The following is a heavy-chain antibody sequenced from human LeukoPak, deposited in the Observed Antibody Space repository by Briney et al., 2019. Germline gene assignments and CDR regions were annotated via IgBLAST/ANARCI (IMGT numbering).Heavy chain of an antibody. CDR2: VSYDGSIN. V-gene: IGHV3-30-3*01. D-gene: IGHD2-15*01. CDR1: GFTFNSYA. Sequence: GGSLRLSCAASGFTFNSYAVHWVRQAPGKGQEWVAVVSYDGSINFYAASVKGRFTISRDNSKNTLYLQMNSLRAEDSALYFCARDRRYCGGGSCYFDYFFDYWGQGTLVTVSS. CDR3: ARDRRYCGGGSCYFDYFFDY. J-gene: IGHJ4*02.